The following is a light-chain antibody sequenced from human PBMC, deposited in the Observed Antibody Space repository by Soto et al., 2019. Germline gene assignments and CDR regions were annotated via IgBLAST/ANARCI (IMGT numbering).Light chain of an antibody. CDR3: QQYDKCPRT. J-gene: IGKJ1*01. CDR2: LAS. CDR1: QTGSTN. Sequence: VMPQSPATLSLSPGERSALSFMSSQTGSTNLAWYQQKPGRPPRLLILLASSRATAGPARFTAGGSGTEFTLTISSRQSDDLAVYYCQQYDKCPRTFGQGTKV. V-gene: IGKV3-15*01.